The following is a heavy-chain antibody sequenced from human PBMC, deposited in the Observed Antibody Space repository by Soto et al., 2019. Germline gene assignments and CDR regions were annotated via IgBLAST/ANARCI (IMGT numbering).Heavy chain of an antibody. D-gene: IGHD2-21*02. Sequence: SETLSLTCTVSGGSISSSSYYWGWIRQPPGKGLEWIGSIYYSGSTYYNTSLKSRVTISVDTSKNQFSLKLSSVTAADTAVYYCARVGPPLTGIIRGYFQHWGQGTLVTVSS. CDR1: GGSISSSSYY. J-gene: IGHJ1*01. CDR2: IYYSGST. V-gene: IGHV4-39*01. CDR3: ARVGPPLTGIIRGYFQH.